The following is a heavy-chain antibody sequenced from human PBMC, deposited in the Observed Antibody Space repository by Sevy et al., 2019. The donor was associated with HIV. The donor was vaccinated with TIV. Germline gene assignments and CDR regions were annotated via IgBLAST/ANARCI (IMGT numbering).Heavy chain of an antibody. V-gene: IGHV3-23*01. CDR2: SKGSGVNT. D-gene: IGHD3-22*01. CDR3: AKVRDNIGSTFES. CDR1: GFTFGAYG. Sequence: GGSLRLSCVASGFTFGAYGMNWVRQAPGKGLEWVSASKGSGVNTYYGDSVKGRFNIYRDNSKNTVYLQLNSLGGEDTAVYYCAKVRDNIGSTFESWGQGTLATVSS. J-gene: IGHJ4*02.